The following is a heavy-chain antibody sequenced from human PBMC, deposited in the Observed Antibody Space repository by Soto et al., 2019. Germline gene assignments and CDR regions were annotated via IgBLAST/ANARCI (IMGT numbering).Heavy chain of an antibody. Sequence: SETLSLTCNVSGGSISRYYWSWIRQPPGKGLEWIGYINYSGSTKYNPSLKSRVTISVDTSKNQFSLKLSSVTAADTAVYFCARGHLRYYDFWSGPRSHWFDPWGQGTLVTVSS. J-gene: IGHJ5*02. CDR1: GGSISRYY. CDR3: ARGHLRYYDFWSGPRSHWFDP. D-gene: IGHD3-3*01. CDR2: INYSGST. V-gene: IGHV4-59*12.